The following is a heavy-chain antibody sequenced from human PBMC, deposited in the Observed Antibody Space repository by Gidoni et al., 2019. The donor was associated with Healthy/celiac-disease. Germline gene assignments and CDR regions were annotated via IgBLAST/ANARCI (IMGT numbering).Heavy chain of an antibody. J-gene: IGHJ4*02. CDR2: IYYSGST. Sequence: QLQLQESGPGLVKPSETLSLTCTVSGGSIISSRYYWGWIRQPPGKGLEWIGSIYYSGSTYYNPSLKSRVTISVDTSKNQFSLKLSSVTAADTAVYYCARQFRLLWFGELYREVSDYWGQGTLVTVSS. CDR3: ARQFRLLWFGELYREVSDY. CDR1: GGSIISSRYY. V-gene: IGHV4-39*01. D-gene: IGHD3-10*01.